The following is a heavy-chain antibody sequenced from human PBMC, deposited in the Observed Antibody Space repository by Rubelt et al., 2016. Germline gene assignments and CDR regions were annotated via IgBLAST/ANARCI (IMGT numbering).Heavy chain of an antibody. Sequence: QVQLVESGGGVVQPGRSLRLSCAASRFTFSSYGMHWVRQAPGKGLEWVAVIWYVGSNKYYADSVKGRFTTARDNAKNSLLLQMTSLRDEDTAVYYCARDSGDYRYYGMDGWGQGTTVTVSS. CDR1: RFTFSSYG. J-gene: IGHJ6*02. CDR2: IWYVGSNK. CDR3: ARDSGDYRYYGMDG. D-gene: IGHD1-26*01. V-gene: IGHV3-33*01.